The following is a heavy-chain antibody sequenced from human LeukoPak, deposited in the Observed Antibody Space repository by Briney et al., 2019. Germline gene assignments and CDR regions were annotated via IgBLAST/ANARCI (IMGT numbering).Heavy chain of an antibody. V-gene: IGHV3-30*18. CDR2: ISYDGSNK. J-gene: IGHJ4*02. D-gene: IGHD3-10*01. CDR1: GFTFSSYA. CDR3: AKSLWFEELSPTDY. Sequence: PGGSLRLSCAASGFTFSSYAMHWVRQAPGKGLEWVAVISYDGSNKFYADYVKGRLTISRDNSNNTLYLQMNSLRAADTAVYYCAKSLWFEELSPTDYWGQGTLVTVSS.